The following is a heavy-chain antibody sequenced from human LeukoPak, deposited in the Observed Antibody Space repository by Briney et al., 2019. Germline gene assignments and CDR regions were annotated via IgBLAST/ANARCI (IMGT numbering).Heavy chain of an antibody. CDR3: ARRDFWSGYRYYYYGMDV. Sequence: PGGSLRPSCAASGFTFSSYWMSWVRQAPGKGLEWVANIKQDGSEKYYVDSVKGRFTISRDNAKNSLYLQMNSLRAEDTAVYYCARRDFWSGYRYYYYGMDVWGQGTTVTVSS. D-gene: IGHD3-3*01. V-gene: IGHV3-7*01. CDR1: GFTFSSYW. CDR2: IKQDGSEK. J-gene: IGHJ6*02.